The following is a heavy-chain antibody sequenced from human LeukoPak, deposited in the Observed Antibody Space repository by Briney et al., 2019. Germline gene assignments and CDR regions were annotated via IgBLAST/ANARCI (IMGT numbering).Heavy chain of an antibody. V-gene: IGHV3-23*01. CDR3: AREGLIDGLMANDAFDI. J-gene: IGHJ3*02. D-gene: IGHD2-8*01. Sequence: GGSLRLSCAVSGITLSNYGMSWVRQAPGKGLEWVAGLSGSGGGTNYADSVQGRFTISRDNPKNTLYLQMNSLRAEDTAVYYCAREGLIDGLMANDAFDIWGQGTMVTVSS. CDR1: GITLSNYG. CDR2: LSGSGGGT.